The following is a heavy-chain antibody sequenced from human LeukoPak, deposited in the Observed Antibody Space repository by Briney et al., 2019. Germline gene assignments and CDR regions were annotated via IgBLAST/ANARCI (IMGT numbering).Heavy chain of an antibody. J-gene: IGHJ6*02. V-gene: IGHV3-11*04. Sequence: SGGSLRLSCAASGFTFSDYYMSWIRQAPGKGLEWVSYISSSGSTIYYADSVKGRFTISRDNAKNSLYLQMNSLRAEDTAVYYCARAKLPARPKGGGNYYYGMDVWGQGTTVTVSS. CDR3: ARAKLPARPKGGGNYYYGMDV. CDR2: ISSSGSTI. D-gene: IGHD2-15*01. CDR1: GFTFSDYY.